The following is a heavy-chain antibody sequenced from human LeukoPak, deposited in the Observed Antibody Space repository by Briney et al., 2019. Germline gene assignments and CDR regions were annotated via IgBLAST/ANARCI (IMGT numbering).Heavy chain of an antibody. J-gene: IGHJ4*02. Sequence: GSLRLSCAASGFTFSDYYMSWIRQAPGKGLEWVSYISSSGSTIYYADSVKGRFTISRDNAKNSLYLQMNSLRAEDTAVYYCAGDSSGYYYYFDYWGQGTLVTVSS. CDR1: GFTFSDYY. V-gene: IGHV3-11*01. D-gene: IGHD3-22*01. CDR2: ISSSGSTI. CDR3: AGDSSGYYYYFDY.